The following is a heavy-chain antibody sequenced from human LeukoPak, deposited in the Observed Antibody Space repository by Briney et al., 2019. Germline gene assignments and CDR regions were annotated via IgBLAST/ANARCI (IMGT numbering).Heavy chain of an antibody. CDR1: GFTFSSYA. D-gene: IGHD3-22*01. V-gene: IGHV3-30*04. CDR2: ISYDGSNK. Sequence: GGSLRLSCAASGFTFSSYAMHWVRQAPGKGLEWVAVISYDGSNKYYADSVKGRFTISRDNSKNTLYLQMNSLRAEDTAVYYCASSYDSSGYYGEDVLDYWGQGTLVTVSS. J-gene: IGHJ4*02. CDR3: ASSYDSSGYYGEDVLDY.